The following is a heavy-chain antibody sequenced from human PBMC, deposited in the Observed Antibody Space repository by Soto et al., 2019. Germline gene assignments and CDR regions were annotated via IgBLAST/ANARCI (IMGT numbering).Heavy chain of an antibody. Sequence: QGQLVESGGDLVRPGGSLRLSCATSGFTFGDRYMSWIRQAPGKGLEWVSYISSSGFTIYYADSVKGRFTISRDNANDSLYLQMNSLTAEHTAGYYCAGSTKSAAGADYYGLDVWGHGTTVIVSS. CDR3: AGSTKSAAGADYYGLDV. CDR2: ISSSGFTI. D-gene: IGHD4-17*01. CDR1: GFTFGDRY. J-gene: IGHJ6*02. V-gene: IGHV3-11*01.